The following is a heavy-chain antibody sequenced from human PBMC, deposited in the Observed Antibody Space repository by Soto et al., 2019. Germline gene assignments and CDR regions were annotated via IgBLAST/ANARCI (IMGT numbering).Heavy chain of an antibody. J-gene: IGHJ4*02. CDR1: GGSISSGGYY. CDR2: IYYSGST. V-gene: IGHV4-31*01. D-gene: IGHD1-26*01. Sequence: QVQLQESGPGLVKPSQTLSLTCTVSGGSISSGGYYWSWIRQHPGKGLEWIGYIYYSGSTYYNPSRKXXVXIXXDTSKNQFSLKLSSVTAADTAVYYCARASGSTGDYWGQGTLVTVSS. CDR3: ARASGSTGDY.